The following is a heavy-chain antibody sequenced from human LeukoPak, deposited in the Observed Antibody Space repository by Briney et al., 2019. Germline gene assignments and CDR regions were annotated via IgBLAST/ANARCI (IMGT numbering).Heavy chain of an antibody. V-gene: IGHV4-39*01. CDR3: ARPAMVDTAMVTG. D-gene: IGHD5-18*01. Sequence: KTSETLSLTCTVSGGSISSSSYYWGWIRQPPGKGLEWIGSIYYSGSTYYNPSLKSRVTISVDTSKNQSSLKLSSVTAADTAVYYCARPAMVDTAMVTGWGQGTLVTVSS. J-gene: IGHJ4*02. CDR1: GGSISSSSYY. CDR2: IYYSGST.